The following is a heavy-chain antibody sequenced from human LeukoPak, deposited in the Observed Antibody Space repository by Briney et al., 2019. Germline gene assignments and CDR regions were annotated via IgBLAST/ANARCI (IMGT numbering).Heavy chain of an antibody. CDR1: GFTFSSYW. V-gene: IGHV3-74*01. J-gene: IGHJ4*02. Sequence: GGSLRLSCAASGFTFSSYWMHWVRQAPGKGLVWVSRIKSDGSTRYADSVKGRFTISRDNAKNTVSLQMNSLRAEDTAVYYCARVQWELRGVGSYFEYWGQGALVTVSS. D-gene: IGHD1-26*01. CDR3: ARVQWELRGVGSYFEY. CDR2: IKSDGST.